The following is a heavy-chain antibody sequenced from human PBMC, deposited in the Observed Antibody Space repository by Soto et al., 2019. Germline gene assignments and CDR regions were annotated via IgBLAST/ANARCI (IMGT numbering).Heavy chain of an antibody. CDR2: IYYSGST. D-gene: IGHD3-16*02. J-gene: IGHJ6*02. V-gene: IGHV4-59*01. CDR3: ARGYPYGMAV. CDR1: GGSISSYY. Sequence: SETLSLTCTVSGGSISSYYWSWIRQPPGKGLEWIGYIYYSGSTNYNPSLKSRVTISVDTSKNQFSLKLSSVTAADTAVYYCARGYPYGMAVWGQGTTVTVSS.